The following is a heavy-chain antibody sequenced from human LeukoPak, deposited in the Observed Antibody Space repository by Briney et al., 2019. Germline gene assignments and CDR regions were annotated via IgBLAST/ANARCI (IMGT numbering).Heavy chain of an antibody. CDR3: AKAPVGHCSGAFCYHFDS. CDR1: GFTFSTYA. CDR2: ISGDNPGT. D-gene: IGHD2-15*01. Sequence: GGSLRLSCAASGFTFSTYAMSWVRQTPGKGLEWVAAISGDNPGTYHANTVKGRFTIARDNSKNTLHLQMSGLRAEDTARYYCAKAPVGHCSGAFCYHFDSWGQGTLVTVSS. J-gene: IGHJ4*02. V-gene: IGHV3-23*01.